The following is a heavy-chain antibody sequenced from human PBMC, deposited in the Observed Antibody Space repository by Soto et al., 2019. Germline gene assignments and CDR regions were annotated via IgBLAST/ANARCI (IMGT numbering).Heavy chain of an antibody. CDR1: GYTFTGYY. D-gene: IGHD3-16*01. J-gene: IGHJ4*02. CDR3: ARGGSSRAPFDY. CDR2: INPSGGST. V-gene: IGHV1-46*01. Sequence: ASVKVSCKASGYTFTGYYMHWVRQAPGQGLEWMGIINPSGGSTSYAQKFQGRVTMTRDTSTSTVYMELSNLRSEDTAVYYCARGGSSRAPFDYWGQGTLVTVSS.